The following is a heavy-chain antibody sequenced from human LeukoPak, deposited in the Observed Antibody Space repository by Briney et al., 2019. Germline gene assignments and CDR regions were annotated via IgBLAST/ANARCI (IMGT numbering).Heavy chain of an antibody. J-gene: IGHJ4*02. V-gene: IGHV4-39*02. CDR2: IHYTGST. CDR1: GGSIERTSNY. D-gene: IGHD3/OR15-3a*01. CDR3: AREGLLDQYYFDY. Sequence: SETLSLTCTVSGGSIERTSNYWGWICQPPEKGLEWIGCIHYTGSTYYNPSLKSRVTISVDTSKNQFSLKLSSVTAADTAVYYCAREGLLDQYYFDYWGQGTLVTVSS.